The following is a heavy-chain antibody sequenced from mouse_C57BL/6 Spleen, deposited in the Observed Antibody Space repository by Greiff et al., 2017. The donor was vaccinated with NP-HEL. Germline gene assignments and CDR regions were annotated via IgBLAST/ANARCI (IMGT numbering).Heavy chain of an antibody. D-gene: IGHD1-1*01. J-gene: IGHJ2*01. CDR3: ARSPLYGSDYFDY. CDR2: INPSSGYT. CDR1: GYTFTSYW. Sequence: QVQLQQSGADLAKPGASVKLSCTASGYTFTSYWMHWVQQRPGQGLGWIGYINPSSGYTKYNQKFKDKATLTADKSSSTAYMQLSSLTYEDSAVYSCARSPLYGSDYFDYWGQGTTLTVSS. V-gene: IGHV1-7*01.